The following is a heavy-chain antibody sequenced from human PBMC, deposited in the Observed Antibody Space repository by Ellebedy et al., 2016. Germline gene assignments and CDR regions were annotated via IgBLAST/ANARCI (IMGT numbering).Heavy chain of an antibody. J-gene: IGHJ5*02. CDR3: ARGIRITMVRGVTNRGLQFDP. Sequence: ASVKVSXKASGYTFTSYGISWVRQAPGQGLEWMGWISAYNGNTNYAQKLQGRVTMTTDTSTSTAYMELRSLRSDDTAVYYCARGIRITMVRGVTNRGLQFDPWGQGTLVTVSS. CDR2: ISAYNGNT. CDR1: GYTFTSYG. D-gene: IGHD3-10*01. V-gene: IGHV1-18*01.